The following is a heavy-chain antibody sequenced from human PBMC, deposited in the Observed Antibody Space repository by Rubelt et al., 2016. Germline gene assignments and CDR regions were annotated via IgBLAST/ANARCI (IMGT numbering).Heavy chain of an antibody. J-gene: IGHJ3*01. CDR3: AGAGYCSSISCYSNAFDL. V-gene: IGHV4-59*06. D-gene: IGHD2-2*01. CDR1: GGSISSYY. Sequence: QVQLHESGPGLVKPLQTLSLTCTVSGGSISSYYWSWIRQPPGKGLEWIGYIHDSGNTYYNPSLKSRFTISLDTSKNQFYLKLNSGTAAEQAVYYCAGAGYCSSISCYSNAFDLWGQGTTVTVSS. CDR2: IHDSGNT.